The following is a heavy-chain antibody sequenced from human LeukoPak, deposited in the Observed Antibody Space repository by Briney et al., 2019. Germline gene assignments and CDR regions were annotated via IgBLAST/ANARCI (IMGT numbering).Heavy chain of an antibody. J-gene: IGHJ4*02. CDR2: IYSGDST. CDR3: ARLDSGYYYFHQ. Sequence: GGSLRLSCAVFGFTVRSNYMSWVRLAPGKGLEWVSDIYSGDSTDYADSVKGRFIISRDKSKDTLYLRMNSLRAEDTAVYYCARLDSGYYYFHQWGQGALVTVSS. D-gene: IGHD5-12*01. V-gene: IGHV3-66*04. CDR1: GFTVRSNY.